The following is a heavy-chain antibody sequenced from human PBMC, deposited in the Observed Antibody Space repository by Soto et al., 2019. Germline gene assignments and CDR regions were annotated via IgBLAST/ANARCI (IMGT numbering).Heavy chain of an antibody. CDR3: ARPQGYCSGGSCATDNWFDP. CDR2: IYYSGST. V-gene: IGHV4-39*01. D-gene: IGHD2-15*01. J-gene: IGHJ5*02. Sequence: SETLSLTCTVSGGSISSSSYYWGWIRQPPGKGLEWIGSIYYSGSTYYNPSLKSRVTISVDTSKNQFSLKLSSVTAADTAVYYCARPQGYCSGGSCATDNWFDPWGQGTLVTVS. CDR1: GGSISSSSYY.